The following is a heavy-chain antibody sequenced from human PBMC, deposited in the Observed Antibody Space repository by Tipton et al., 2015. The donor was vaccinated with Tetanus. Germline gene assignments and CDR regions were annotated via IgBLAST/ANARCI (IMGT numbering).Heavy chain of an antibody. CDR2: ISPFNENV. Sequence: QVQLVQSGAEVKKPGASVKVSCKASGYTFNHYGVNWVRQAPGQGLEWMGWISPFNENVNYAEKFRGRLTMTTDRSTATVYMDLRSLKSDDTAIYYCARGRGLGPHEYLEHWGQGTLVTVSS. D-gene: IGHD3/OR15-3a*01. V-gene: IGHV1-18*01. CDR1: GYTFNHYG. J-gene: IGHJ5*02. CDR3: ARGRGLGPHEYLEH.